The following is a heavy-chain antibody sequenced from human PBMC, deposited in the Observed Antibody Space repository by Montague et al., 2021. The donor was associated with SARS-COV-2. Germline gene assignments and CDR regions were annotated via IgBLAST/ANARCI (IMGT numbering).Heavy chain of an antibody. D-gene: IGHD5-24*01. CDR1: GFTFDDHD. J-gene: IGHJ3*01. V-gene: IGHV3-20*04. CDR2: IRWNGDTK. Sequence: SLRLSCAASGFTFDDHDMNWVRQAPGKGLEWVSAIRWNGDTKGYADSVKGRFTISRDNAKNSLYPQMNSLTVGDTALYYCARDHGDGYNNREAFDVWGRGTMVTVSS. CDR3: ARDHGDGYNNREAFDV.